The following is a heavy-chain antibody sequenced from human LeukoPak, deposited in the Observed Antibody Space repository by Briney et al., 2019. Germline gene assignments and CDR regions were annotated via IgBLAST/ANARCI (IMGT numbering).Heavy chain of an antibody. CDR3: VKALGYCSGGSCLAFDI. CDR2: ISSNGGST. J-gene: IGHJ3*02. CDR1: GFTFSNYA. D-gene: IGHD2-15*01. V-gene: IGHV3-64D*06. Sequence: GGSLRLSCSASGFTFSNYAMHWVRQAPGKGLEYVSAISSNGGSTYYADPVKGRFTISRDNSKNTLYLQMSSLRAEDTAVYYCVKALGYCSGGSCLAFDIWGQGTMVTVSS.